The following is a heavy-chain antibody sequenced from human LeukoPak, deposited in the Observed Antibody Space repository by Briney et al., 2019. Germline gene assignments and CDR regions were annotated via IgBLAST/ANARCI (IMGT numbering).Heavy chain of an antibody. V-gene: IGHV3-21*01. D-gene: IGHD2-15*01. CDR1: GFTFGSYS. Sequence: GGSLRLSCAASGFTFGSYSMNWVRQAPGKGLEWVSSISSSSSYIYYADSVKGRFTISRDNAKNSLYLQMSSLRAEDTAVYYCARSPRYCSGGSCSWFDPWGQGTLVTVSS. J-gene: IGHJ5*02. CDR2: ISSSSSYI. CDR3: ARSPRYCSGGSCSWFDP.